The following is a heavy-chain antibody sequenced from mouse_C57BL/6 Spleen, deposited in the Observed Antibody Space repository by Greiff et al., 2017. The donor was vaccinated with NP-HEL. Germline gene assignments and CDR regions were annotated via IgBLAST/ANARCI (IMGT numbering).Heavy chain of an antibody. V-gene: IGHV5-17*01. Sequence: EVKLMESGGGLVKPGGSLKLSCAASGFTFSDYGMHWVRQAPEKGLEWVAYISSGSSTIYYADTVKGRFTISRDNAKNTLFLQMTSLRSEDTAMYYCARPLLRSAMDYWGQGTSVTVSS. J-gene: IGHJ4*01. D-gene: IGHD1-1*01. CDR3: ARPLLRSAMDY. CDR1: GFTFSDYG. CDR2: ISSGSSTI.